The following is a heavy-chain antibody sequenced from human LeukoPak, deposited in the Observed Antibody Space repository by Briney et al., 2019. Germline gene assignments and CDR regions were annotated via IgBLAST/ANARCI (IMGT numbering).Heavy chain of an antibody. V-gene: IGHV4-34*09. Sequence: PSETLSLTCAVYGGFFSGYYWNWIRQPPGEGLEWIGEINHSGSSNYNPSLKSRVTISADTSKNQFSLKLSSVTAADTAVYYCARGTVATGNFDYWGQGTLVTVSS. J-gene: IGHJ4*02. CDR1: GGFFSGYY. CDR3: ARGTVATGNFDY. D-gene: IGHD5-12*01. CDR2: INHSGSS.